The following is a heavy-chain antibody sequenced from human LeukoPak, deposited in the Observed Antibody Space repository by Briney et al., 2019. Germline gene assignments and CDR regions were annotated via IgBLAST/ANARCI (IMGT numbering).Heavy chain of an antibody. Sequence: PGGSLTLSCTASVFIYSHYGMSWVRQAPGKGLEGVAHKRQDESEKYYVDSVKGRFHLPRHNHKHTLYLQMKSQRAEDTAVYYFALLGWESVVVVAANDY. CDR2: KRQDESEK. CDR3: ALLGWESVVVVAANDY. CDR1: VFIYSHYG. D-gene: IGHD2-15*01. J-gene: IGHJ4*01. V-gene: IGHV3-7*01.